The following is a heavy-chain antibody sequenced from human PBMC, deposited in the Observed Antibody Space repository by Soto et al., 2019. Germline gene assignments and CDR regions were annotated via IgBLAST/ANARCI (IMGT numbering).Heavy chain of an antibody. Sequence: ASVKVSCKASGYTFTSYGISWVRQAPGQGLEWMGWISAYNGNTNYAQKLQGRVTMTTDTSTSTAYMEVSSLRSEDTALYFCTRDRAYGDYVNWFDPWGQGTLVTVSS. CDR2: ISAYNGNT. J-gene: IGHJ5*02. CDR3: TRDRAYGDYVNWFDP. D-gene: IGHD4-17*01. V-gene: IGHV1-18*01. CDR1: GYTFTSYG.